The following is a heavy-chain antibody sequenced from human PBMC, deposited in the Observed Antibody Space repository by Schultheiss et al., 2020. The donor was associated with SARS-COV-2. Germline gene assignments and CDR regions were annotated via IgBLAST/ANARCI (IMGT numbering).Heavy chain of an antibody. V-gene: IGHV3-48*04. CDR2: ISSSSSTI. Sequence: GGSLRLSCAASGFSFSSSWMSWVRQAPGKGLEWVSYISSSSSTIYYADSVKGRFTISRDNAKNSLYLQMNSLRAEDTAVYYCARGFNDIFRWFDPWGQGTLVTVSS. D-gene: IGHD3-9*01. CDR3: ARGFNDIFRWFDP. CDR1: GFSFSSSW. J-gene: IGHJ5*02.